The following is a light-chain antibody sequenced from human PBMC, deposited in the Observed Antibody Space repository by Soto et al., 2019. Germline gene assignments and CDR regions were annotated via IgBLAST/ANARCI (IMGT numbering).Light chain of an antibody. CDR1: QSISSW. V-gene: IGKV1-5*03. Sequence: DIQMTQSPSTLSASVGDRVTITCRASQSISSWLAWDQQKPGKAPKVLIYKASSLASGVPSRFSGSGSVTEFTLTISSLQPDDFATYYCQQYNTYPCTFGQGTQVEIK. J-gene: IGKJ1*01. CDR2: KAS. CDR3: QQYNTYPCT.